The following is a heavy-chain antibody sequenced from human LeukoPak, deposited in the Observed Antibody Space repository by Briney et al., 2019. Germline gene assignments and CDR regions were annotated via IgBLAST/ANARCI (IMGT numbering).Heavy chain of an antibody. CDR1: GYTFTNYA. D-gene: IGHD1-26*01. J-gene: IGHJ4*02. V-gene: IGHV7-4-1*02. CDR2: IDTNTGNP. Sequence: ASVKVSCKASGYTFTNYAISWVRQAPGQGLEWLGWIDTNTGNPTYAQGFTGRVVLSLDTSVNTAYLQISSLKAEDTAMYYCARVGKYSGSYPDYWGQGTLVTVSS. CDR3: ARVGKYSGSYPDY.